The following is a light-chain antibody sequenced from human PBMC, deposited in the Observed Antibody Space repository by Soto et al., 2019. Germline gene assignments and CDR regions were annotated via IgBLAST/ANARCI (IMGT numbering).Light chain of an antibody. CDR2: EAS. V-gene: IGKV1-5*03. J-gene: IGKJ1*01. CDR1: QRIRYW. CDR3: QQYTSYPWT. Sequence: DIQMTQSPSTLSASVGDRATITCRASQRIRYWLAWFQQKAGKAPKLLIYEASRLERGVPSRISGSGSGTEFTLTISSLQPDDFATYCCQQYTSYPWTFGQGTKVEIK.